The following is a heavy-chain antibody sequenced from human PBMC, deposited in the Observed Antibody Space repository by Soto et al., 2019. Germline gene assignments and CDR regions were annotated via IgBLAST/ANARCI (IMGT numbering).Heavy chain of an antibody. CDR3: AHESLYPVDIVATMGFDY. Sequence: SGPTLGNPTQTVTLTCTFSGFSLTTSGVGVGWIRQPPGKALEWLALIYWDDDKRYSPSLKSRLTITKDTSKNQMVLTMTNMDPVDTATYYCAHESLYPVDIVATMGFDYWGQGTLVTVSS. CDR2: IYWDDDK. V-gene: IGHV2-5*02. CDR1: GFSLTTSGVG. J-gene: IGHJ4*02. D-gene: IGHD5-12*01.